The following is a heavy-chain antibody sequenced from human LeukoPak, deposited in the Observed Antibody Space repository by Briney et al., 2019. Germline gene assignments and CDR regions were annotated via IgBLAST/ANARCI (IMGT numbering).Heavy chain of an antibody. J-gene: IGHJ3*02. CDR2: IYYSGTT. CDR1: GGSLSNYY. D-gene: IGHD6-19*01. CDR3: ARRGQWLVPDT. Sequence: PSETLSLTCTVSGGSLSNYYWSWIRQPPGKGLEWIGYIYYSGTTYYNPSLKSRVTISVDTSKNQFSLKLSSVTAADPAVYYCARRGQWLVPDTWGQGTMVTVSS. V-gene: IGHV4-59*08.